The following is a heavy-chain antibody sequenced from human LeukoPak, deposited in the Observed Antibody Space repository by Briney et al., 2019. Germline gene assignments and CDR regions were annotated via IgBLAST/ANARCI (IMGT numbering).Heavy chain of an antibody. D-gene: IGHD3-22*01. J-gene: IGHJ4*02. Sequence: PSETLSLTCTVSGGSISSSSYYRGWIRQPPGKGLEWIGSIYYSGSTYYNPSLKSRVTISVDTSKNQFSLKPSSVTAADTAVYYCARQGYTYYYDSSGYYPFDYWGQGTLVTVSS. CDR3: ARQGYTYYYDSSGYYPFDY. CDR1: GGSISSSSYY. CDR2: IYYSGST. V-gene: IGHV4-39*01.